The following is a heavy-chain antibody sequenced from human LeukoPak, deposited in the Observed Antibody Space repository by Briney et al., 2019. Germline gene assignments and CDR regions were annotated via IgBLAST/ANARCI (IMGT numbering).Heavy chain of an antibody. CDR1: GFTFSSYN. V-gene: IGHV3-23*01. CDR2: ISGSGAST. D-gene: IGHD1-1*01. Sequence: GGSLRLSCAASGFTFSSYNMNWVRQAPGKGLVWVSAISGSGASTYYADSVKGRFTISRDNSKNTLYLQMNSLRVEDTAVYYCAKGRAGNYYYWGQGTLVTVSS. J-gene: IGHJ4*02. CDR3: AKGRAGNYYY.